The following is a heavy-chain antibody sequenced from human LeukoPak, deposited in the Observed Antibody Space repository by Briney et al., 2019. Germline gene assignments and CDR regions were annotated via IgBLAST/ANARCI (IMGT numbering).Heavy chain of an antibody. D-gene: IGHD6-19*01. J-gene: IGHJ3*02. CDR3: EREGGYSSGWSTGAFDI. CDR1: GYSISSGYY. CDR2: IYHSGST. Sequence: SETLSLTCTVSGYSISSGYYWGWIRQPPGKGLEWIGSIYHSGSTYYNRSLKSRVTISVDTSKNQVSLKRGSVTAGDTAVYYREREGGYSSGWSTGAFDIWGQGTMVTVSS. V-gene: IGHV4-38-2*02.